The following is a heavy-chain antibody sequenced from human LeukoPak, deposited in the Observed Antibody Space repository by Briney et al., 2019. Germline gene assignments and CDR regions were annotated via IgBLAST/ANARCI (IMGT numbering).Heavy chain of an antibody. CDR1: GFTFSSYG. CDR2: ISYDGSNK. CDR3: AKAELGSYSY. V-gene: IGHV3-30*18. J-gene: IGHJ4*02. Sequence: PRGSLRLSCAASGFTFSSYGMHWVRQAPGKGLEWVAVISYDGSNKYYADSVKGRFTISRDNSKNTLYLQMNSLRAEDTAVYYCAKAELGSYSYWGQGTLVTVSS. D-gene: IGHD7-27*01.